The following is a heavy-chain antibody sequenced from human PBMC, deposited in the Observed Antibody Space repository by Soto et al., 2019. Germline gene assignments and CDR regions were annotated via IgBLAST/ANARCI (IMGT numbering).Heavy chain of an antibody. CDR3: ASSLLVGHGLEGESD. D-gene: IGHD2-21*01. J-gene: IGHJ4*02. V-gene: IGHV1-18*01. Sequence: QVQLVQSGAEVKKPGASVKVSCKASGYTFSSDGISGVRQAPGQGLEWMGWISAYNGNTNYAQKLQGRVTMTTDTSTSTAYMELRSLRSDDTAVYYCASSLLVGHGLEGESDWGQGTLVTVSS. CDR1: GYTFSSDG. CDR2: ISAYNGNT.